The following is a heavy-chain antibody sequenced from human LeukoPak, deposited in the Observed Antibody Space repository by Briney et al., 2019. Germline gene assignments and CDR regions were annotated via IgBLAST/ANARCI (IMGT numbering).Heavy chain of an antibody. CDR1: GFTFSAYS. Sequence: GGSLRLSCAASGFTFSAYSMNWVRQAPGKGLEWVSYISSSGSTIYYADSVKGRFTISRDNAKNSLYLQMNSLRAEDTAVYYCAELGITMIGGVWGKGTTVTISS. J-gene: IGHJ6*04. CDR2: ISSSGSTI. D-gene: IGHD3-10*02. V-gene: IGHV3-48*04. CDR3: AELGITMIGGV.